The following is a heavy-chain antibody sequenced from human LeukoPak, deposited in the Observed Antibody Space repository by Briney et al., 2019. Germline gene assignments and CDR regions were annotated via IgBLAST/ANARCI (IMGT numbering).Heavy chain of an antibody. D-gene: IGHD6-19*01. CDR1: GGTFSSYA. Sequence: GASVKVSCKASGGTFSSYAISWVRQAPGQGLEWMGWISGYNGNTKYAQKFQGRVTMTTDTPTSTAYLELRSLRSDDTAVYYCARDTSIAVAAAQHWGQGTLVTVSS. CDR2: ISGYNGNT. J-gene: IGHJ1*01. V-gene: IGHV1-18*01. CDR3: ARDTSIAVAAAQH.